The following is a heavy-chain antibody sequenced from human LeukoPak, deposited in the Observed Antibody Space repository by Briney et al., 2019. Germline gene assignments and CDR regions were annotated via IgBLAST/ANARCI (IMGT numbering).Heavy chain of an antibody. V-gene: IGHV3-66*01. J-gene: IGHJ3*02. CDR2: IYSGGST. CDR3: ARDAGYSSGWYVLDAFDI. Sequence: GGSLRLSCAASGFTVSSNYMSWVRQAPGKGLEWVSVIYSGGSTYYADSVKGRFTISRDNSKNTLYLQMNSLRAEDTAVYYCARDAGYSSGWYVLDAFDIWGQGTMATVSS. D-gene: IGHD6-19*01. CDR1: GFTVSSNY.